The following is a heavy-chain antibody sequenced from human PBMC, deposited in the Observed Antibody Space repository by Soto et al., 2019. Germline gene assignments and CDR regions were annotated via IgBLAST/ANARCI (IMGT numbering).Heavy chain of an antibody. V-gene: IGHV3-11*06. CDR1: RFTFSDYY. D-gene: IGHD3-10*01. CDR2: ISSSRSYT. CDR3: ARAFFVGSGEYYFDY. Sequence: GGSLRLSCAASRFTFSDYYMSWIRQAPGKGLEWVSYISSSRSYTNYADSVRGRFTISRDNAKDSLYLQMNSLRAEDTAMYYCARAFFVGSGEYYFDYWGQGTLVTVSS. J-gene: IGHJ4*02.